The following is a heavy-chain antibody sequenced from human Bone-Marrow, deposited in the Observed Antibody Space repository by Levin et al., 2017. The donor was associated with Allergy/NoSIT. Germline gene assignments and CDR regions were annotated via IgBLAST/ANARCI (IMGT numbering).Heavy chain of an antibody. CDR1: GHTLSELT. CDR2: YDPEGVES. CDR3: ATQARWLAAIDF. Sequence: ASVKVSCKVSGHTLSELTMHWVRQAPGKGLEWVGGYDPEGVESVFAQKFQGRVTMVDDTSTNTAYMELRSLRSEDTAVYFCATQARWLAAIDFWGQGTPVTVSS. D-gene: IGHD6-19*01. J-gene: IGHJ4*02. V-gene: IGHV1-24*01.